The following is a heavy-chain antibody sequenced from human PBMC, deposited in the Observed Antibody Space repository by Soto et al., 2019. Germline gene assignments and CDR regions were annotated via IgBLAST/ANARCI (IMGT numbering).Heavy chain of an antibody. Sequence: GGSLRLSCAASGFTFSSYWMSWVRQAPGKGLEWVANIKQDGSEKYYVDSVKGRSTISRDNAKNSLYLQMNSLRAEDTAVYYCARWGRWLANYYYYGMDVWGQGTTVTAP. CDR1: GFTFSSYW. V-gene: IGHV3-7*03. D-gene: IGHD6-19*01. CDR3: ARWGRWLANYYYYGMDV. CDR2: IKQDGSEK. J-gene: IGHJ6*02.